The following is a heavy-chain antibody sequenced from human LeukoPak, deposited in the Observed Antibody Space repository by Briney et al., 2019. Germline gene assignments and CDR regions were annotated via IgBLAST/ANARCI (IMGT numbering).Heavy chain of an antibody. D-gene: IGHD2-2*01. CDR3: ARAYPAIPSAMGGHAFDI. V-gene: IGHV1-18*01. Sequence: VASVKVSCKASGYTFTTYGFSWVRQAPGQGLEWMGWISAYNGNTNYAQKLQGRVTMTTDTSTSTAYMELRSLRSDDTAVYCCARAYPAIPSAMGGHAFDIWGQGTMVTVSS. CDR2: ISAYNGNT. J-gene: IGHJ3*02. CDR1: GYTFTTYG.